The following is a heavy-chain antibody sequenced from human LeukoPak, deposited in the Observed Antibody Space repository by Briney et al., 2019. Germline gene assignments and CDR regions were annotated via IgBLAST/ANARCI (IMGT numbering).Heavy chain of an antibody. D-gene: IGHD3-10*01. CDR1: GFTVSSNY. V-gene: IGHV3-53*01. J-gene: IGHJ4*02. CDR2: ISSGGST. Sequence: RGGCLRLSCAASGFTVSSNYMSWGRPAPGKGLGWVSVISSGGSTYYADSVKGRFTISRDNSKNTLYLQMNSLRAEDTAVYYCARDPGGFGEGGLDYWGQGTLVTVSS. CDR3: ARDPGGFGEGGLDY.